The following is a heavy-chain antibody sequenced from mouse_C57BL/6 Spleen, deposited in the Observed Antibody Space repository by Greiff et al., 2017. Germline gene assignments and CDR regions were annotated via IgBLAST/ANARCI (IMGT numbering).Heavy chain of an antibody. J-gene: IGHJ3*01. CDR1: GYAFTNYL. D-gene: IGHD1-1*01. CDR2: INPGSGGT. CDR3: ARDYYGSSYDWFAY. V-gene: IGHV1-54*01. Sequence: VQLQQSGAELVRPGTSVKVSCKASGYAFTNYLIEWVKQRPGQGLEWIGVINPGSGGTNYNEKFKGKATLTADKSSSTAYMQLSSLTSEDSAVYFCARDYYGSSYDWFAYWGQGTLVTVSA.